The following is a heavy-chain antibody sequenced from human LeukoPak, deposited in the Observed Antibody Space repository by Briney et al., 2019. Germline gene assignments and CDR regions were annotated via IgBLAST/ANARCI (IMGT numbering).Heavy chain of an antibody. CDR2: ISGDGGST. CDR1: GFTFDDYA. D-gene: IGHD5-24*01. CDR3: AKDISRDGYKVFYYYGMDV. J-gene: IGHJ6*02. Sequence: GGSLRLSCAASGFTFDDYAMHWVRQAPGKGLEWVSLISGDGGSTYYADSVKGRFTISGDNSENSLYLQMNSLRTEDTALYYCAKDISRDGYKVFYYYGMDVWGQGTTVTVSS. V-gene: IGHV3-43*02.